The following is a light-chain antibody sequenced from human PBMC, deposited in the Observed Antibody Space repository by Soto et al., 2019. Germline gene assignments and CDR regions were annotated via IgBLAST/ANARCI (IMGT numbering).Light chain of an antibody. CDR1: QSVSSSY. CDR2: GAS. J-gene: IGKJ2*01. Sequence: EIVLTQSPGTLSLSPGERATLSCRASQSVSSSYLAWYQQKPGQAPRLLIYGASSRATGIPDRFSGSGSGTDFTLTISRLEPEDFAVYYCQQYGSSPWYTLGQGPSWRLN. V-gene: IGKV3-20*01. CDR3: QQYGSSPWYT.